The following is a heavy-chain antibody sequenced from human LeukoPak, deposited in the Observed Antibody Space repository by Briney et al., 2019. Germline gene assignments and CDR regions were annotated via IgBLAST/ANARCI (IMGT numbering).Heavy chain of an antibody. D-gene: IGHD6-13*01. J-gene: IGHJ3*02. V-gene: IGHV4-59*08. CDR2: IYYSGST. CDR1: GGSISNYY. CDR3: ARRYPTLFYSSSWDNDAFDI. Sequence: PSETLSLTCTVSGGSISNYYWNWIRQPPGKGLEWIGYIYYSGSTNYNPSLKSRVTISVDTSKNQFSLKLSSVTAADTAVYYCARRYPTLFYSSSWDNDAFDIWGQGTMVTVSS.